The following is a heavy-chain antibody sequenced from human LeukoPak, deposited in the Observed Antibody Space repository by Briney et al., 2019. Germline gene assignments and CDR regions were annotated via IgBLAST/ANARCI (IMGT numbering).Heavy chain of an antibody. CDR2: TSHDGSNE. D-gene: IGHD2-15*01. CDR3: AKDDRIVVVVAATHTDY. J-gene: IGHJ4*02. CDR1: GFSFSNYA. V-gene: IGHV3-30*04. Sequence: GGSLRLSCAASGFSFSNYAMHWVRQAPGKGLEWMSVTSHDGSNEYYADSVKGRFTISRDNSKNTLYLQMNSLRAEDTAVYYCAKDDRIVVVVAATHTDYWGQGTLVTVSS.